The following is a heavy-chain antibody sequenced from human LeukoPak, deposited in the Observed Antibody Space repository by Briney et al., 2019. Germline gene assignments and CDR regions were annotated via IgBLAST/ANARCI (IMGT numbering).Heavy chain of an antibody. CDR3: AKSVGDYVWGSQGSDYYYYHMDV. CDR2: ISYSGGST. J-gene: IGHJ6*03. CDR1: GFTFSDYY. Sequence: GGSLRLSCAASGFTFSDYYMSWIRQAPGKGLEWVSTISYSGGSTYYADSVKGRFTISRDNSKNTLYLQMNSLRAEDTAVYYCAKSVGDYVWGSQGSDYYYYHMDVWGKGTTVTISS. D-gene: IGHD3-16*01. V-gene: IGHV3-23*01.